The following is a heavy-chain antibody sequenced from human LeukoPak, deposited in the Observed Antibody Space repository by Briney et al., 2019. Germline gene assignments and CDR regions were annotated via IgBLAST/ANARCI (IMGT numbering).Heavy chain of an antibody. CDR1: GFTFSNYG. CDR3: ARGRPHGNDY. CDR2: ISFDGNDE. Sequence: GGSLRLSCAASGFTFSNYGMHWVRQAPGKGLEWVAVISFDGNDEYYADSVKGRFTISRDKSKNTLYLQMTSLGTEDTAVYYCARGRPHGNDYWGQGTLVTVSS. J-gene: IGHJ4*02. V-gene: IGHV3-30*03. D-gene: IGHD4-23*01.